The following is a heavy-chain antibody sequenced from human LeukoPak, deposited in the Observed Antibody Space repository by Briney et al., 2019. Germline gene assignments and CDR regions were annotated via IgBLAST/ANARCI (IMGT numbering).Heavy chain of an antibody. D-gene: IGHD2-15*01. CDR2: ISSSSNYI. Sequence: GGSLRLSCAASGFTFSHYSMNWVRQAPGNGLEWVSSISSSSNYIYYADSVKGRFSISRDNAKNSVYLQMNSLRAEDTAVYYCARVRARYGVVVAATSDYWGQGPLVTVSS. CDR1: GFTFSHYS. V-gene: IGHV3-21*01. CDR3: ARVRARYGVVVAATSDY. J-gene: IGHJ4*02.